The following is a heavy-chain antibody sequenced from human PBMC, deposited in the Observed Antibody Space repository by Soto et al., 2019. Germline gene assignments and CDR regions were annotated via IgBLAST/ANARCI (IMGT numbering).Heavy chain of an antibody. CDR3: ARLAAARGMDV. Sequence: QVQLVQSGAEVKKPGSSVKVSCKASGGTFSSYTISWVRQAPGQGLEWMGRIIPILGIANYAQKFQGRVTITADKATSTAYMELSSLRSEDTAVYYCARLAAARGMDVWGQGPTVTVSS. J-gene: IGHJ6*02. CDR2: IIPILGIA. V-gene: IGHV1-69*02. CDR1: GGTFSSYT. D-gene: IGHD6-13*01.